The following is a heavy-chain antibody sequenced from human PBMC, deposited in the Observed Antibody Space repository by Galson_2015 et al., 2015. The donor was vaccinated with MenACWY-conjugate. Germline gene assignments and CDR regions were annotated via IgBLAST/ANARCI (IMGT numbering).Heavy chain of an antibody. CDR3: ARERYGSGSYAY. V-gene: IGHV1-3*01. Sequence: SVKVSCKASGYTFTSYAMHWVRQAPGQRLEWMGWINAGNGNTKYSQKFQGRVTITRDTSASTAYMELSSLRSEDTAVYYCARERYGSGSYAYWGQGTMVTVSS. J-gene: IGHJ3*01. CDR2: INAGNGNT. D-gene: IGHD3-10*01. CDR1: GYTFTSYA.